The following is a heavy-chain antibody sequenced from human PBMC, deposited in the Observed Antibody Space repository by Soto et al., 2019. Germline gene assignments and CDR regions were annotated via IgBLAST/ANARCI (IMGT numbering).Heavy chain of an antibody. CDR2: IIPIFGTA. CDR3: ARVARQVVVVAAASEYYYYYGMDV. V-gene: IGHV1-69*01. CDR1: GGTFSSYA. Sequence: QVQLVQSGAEVKKPGSSVKVSCKASGGTFSSYAISWVRQAPGQGLEWMGGIIPIFGTANYAQKFQGRVTITADEPTSTAYMKLSSLRSEDTAVYYCARVARQVVVVAAASEYYYYYGMDVWGQGTTVTVSS. J-gene: IGHJ6*02. D-gene: IGHD2-15*01.